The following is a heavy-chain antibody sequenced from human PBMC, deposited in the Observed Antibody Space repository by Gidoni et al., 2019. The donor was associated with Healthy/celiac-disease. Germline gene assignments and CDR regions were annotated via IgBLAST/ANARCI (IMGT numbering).Heavy chain of an antibody. CDR3: AKDVTSVLRYFDWLTTPVGYFDY. D-gene: IGHD3-9*01. CDR2: IRCSGGST. J-gene: IGHJ4*02. CDR1: GFTFRSYA. V-gene: IGHV3-23*01. Sequence: EVQLLASGGGLVKPGGSLRLSCAASGFTFRSYAMSWVRQAPGKGLEWVSGIRCSGGSTYYADSVKGRFTISRDKSKNTLYLQMNSLRAEDTAVYYCAKDVTSVLRYFDWLTTPVGYFDYWGQGTLVTVSS.